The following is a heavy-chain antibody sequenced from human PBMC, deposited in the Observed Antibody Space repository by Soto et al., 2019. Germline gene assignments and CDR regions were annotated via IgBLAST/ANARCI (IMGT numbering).Heavy chain of an antibody. V-gene: IGHV3-23*01. CDR3: AKYITMVRGVIIEAFDI. CDR1: GGSISSSSYY. J-gene: IGHJ3*02. D-gene: IGHD3-10*01. Sequence: PSETLSLTCTVSGGSISSSSYYWGWIRQAPGKGLEWVSAISGSGGSTYYADSVKGRFTISRDNSKNTLYLQMNSLRAEDTAVYYCAKYITMVRGVIIEAFDIWGQGTMVTVSS. CDR2: ISGSGGST.